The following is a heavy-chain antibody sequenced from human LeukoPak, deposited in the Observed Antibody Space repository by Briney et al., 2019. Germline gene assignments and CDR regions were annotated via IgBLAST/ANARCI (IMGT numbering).Heavy chain of an antibody. J-gene: IGHJ3*02. V-gene: IGHV4-4*02. CDR3: ATRGEYCSSTSCYAFDI. Sequence: SETLSLTCAVSGGFISNSNWWSWVHQPPGKGLEWIGEIYHSGSTNYNPSLKSRVTISVDKSKNQFSLKLSSVTAADTAVYFCATRGEYCSSTSCYAFDIWGQGTMVTVSS. CDR1: GGFISNSNW. D-gene: IGHD2-2*01. CDR2: IYHSGST.